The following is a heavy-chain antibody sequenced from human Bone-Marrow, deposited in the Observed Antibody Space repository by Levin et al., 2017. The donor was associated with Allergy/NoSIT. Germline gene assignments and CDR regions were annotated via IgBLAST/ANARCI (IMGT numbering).Heavy chain of an antibody. CDR3: TRSGQWLVLFPDY. J-gene: IGHJ4*02. CDR2: IRSKAYGGTT. Sequence: GGSLRLSCTASGFTFGDYAMSWFRQAPGKGLEWVGFIRSKAYGGTTEYAASVKGRFTISRDDSKSIAYLQMNSLKTEDTAVYYCTRSGQWLVLFPDYWGQGTLVTVSS. D-gene: IGHD6-19*01. CDR1: GFTFGDYA. V-gene: IGHV3-49*03.